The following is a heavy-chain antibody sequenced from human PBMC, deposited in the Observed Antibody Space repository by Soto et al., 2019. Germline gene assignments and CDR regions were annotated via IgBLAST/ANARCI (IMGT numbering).Heavy chain of an antibody. CDR3: AREDCSGGSCYRRADY. CDR1: GYTFTSYD. V-gene: IGHV1-8*01. CDR2: MNPNSGNT. D-gene: IGHD2-15*01. J-gene: IGHJ4*02. Sequence: ASVKVSCKASGYTFTSYDINWVRQATGQGLEWMGWMNPNSGNTGYAQKFQGRVTMTRNTSISTAYMELSSLRSEDTAVYYCAREDCSGGSCYRRADYWGQGTLVTVSS.